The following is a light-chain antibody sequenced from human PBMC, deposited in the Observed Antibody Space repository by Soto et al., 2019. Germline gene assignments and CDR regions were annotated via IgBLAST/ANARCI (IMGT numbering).Light chain of an antibody. V-gene: IGLV2-14*01. CDR1: SSDVGGNDY. CDR3: SSYSTTSTLV. CDR2: EVN. J-gene: IGLJ1*01. Sequence: QSALTQAASVSGSPGQSVTISCTGASSDVGGNDYVSWYQQHPGKAPKLILYEVNNRPSGVSNHFSGSKSGNTASLIISGLQADDEADYYCSSYSTTSTLVFGSGTKVTVL.